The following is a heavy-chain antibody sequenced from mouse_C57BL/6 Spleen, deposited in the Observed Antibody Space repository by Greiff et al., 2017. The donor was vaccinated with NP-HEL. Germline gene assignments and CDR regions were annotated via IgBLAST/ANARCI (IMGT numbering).Heavy chain of an antibody. V-gene: IGHV5-12*01. D-gene: IGHD2-12*01. CDR1: GFTFSDYY. CDR3: ARHALLGYFDV. J-gene: IGHJ1*03. Sequence: EVKLVESGGGLVQPGGSLKLSCAASGFTFSDYYMYWVRQTPEKRLEWVAYISNGGGSTYYPDTVKGRFTISRDNAKNTLYLQMSRLKSEDTAMYYCARHALLGYFDVWGTGTTVTVSS. CDR2: ISNGGGST.